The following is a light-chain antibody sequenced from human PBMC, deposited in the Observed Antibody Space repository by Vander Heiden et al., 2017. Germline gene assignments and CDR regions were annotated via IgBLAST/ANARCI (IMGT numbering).Light chain of an antibody. CDR2: EVS. J-gene: IGLJ1*01. Sequence: QSALTQPASVSGSPGQSITISCTGTSSDVASYNLVSWYQQHPGKAPTRMISEVSKRPSGVSNRFSGSRSGKTASLTISGLQAEDEAYYYCCSYAGSYVFGAGTKVTVL. V-gene: IGLV2-23*02. CDR3: CSYAGSYV. CDR1: SSDVASYNL.